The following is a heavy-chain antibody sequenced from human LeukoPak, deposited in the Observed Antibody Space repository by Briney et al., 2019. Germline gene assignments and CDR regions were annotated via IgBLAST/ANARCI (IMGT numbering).Heavy chain of an antibody. CDR1: GYTFTGYY. J-gene: IGHJ6*02. D-gene: IGHD3-22*01. V-gene: IGHV1-2*02. CDR2: INPNSGGT. Sequence: ASVKVSCKASGYTFTGYYMHWVRQAPGQGLEWMGWINPNSGGTNYAQKFQGRVTMTRDTSISTAYTELSRLRSDDTAVYYCAREENYYDSSGYSPYYGMDVWGQGTTVTVSS. CDR3: AREENYYDSSGYSPYYGMDV.